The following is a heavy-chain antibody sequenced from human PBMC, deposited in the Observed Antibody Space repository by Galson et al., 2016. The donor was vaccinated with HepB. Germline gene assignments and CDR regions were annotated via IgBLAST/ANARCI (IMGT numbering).Heavy chain of an antibody. V-gene: IGHV3-9*01. CDR2: ISWDSGSI. D-gene: IGHD5-18*01. CDR1: GFTFDDYS. Sequence: SLRLSCAASGFTFDDYSMHWVRLAPGKGLEWVSTISWDSGSIGYADSVKGRFTISRDNANNSLYLQMHSLRTEGTAFYYCAKLGTQYSYGHYTFDYWGQGTLVTVSS. CDR3: AKLGTQYSYGHYTFDY. J-gene: IGHJ4*02.